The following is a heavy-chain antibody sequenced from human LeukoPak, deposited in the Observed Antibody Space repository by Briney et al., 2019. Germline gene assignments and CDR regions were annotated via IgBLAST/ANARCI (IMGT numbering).Heavy chain of an antibody. CDR1: GGTFSSYA. V-gene: IGHV1-69*05. J-gene: IGHJ3*02. CDR3: ARGRARAAAGRVPYAFDI. CDR2: IIPIFGTA. Sequence: SVKVSCKASGGTFSSYAISWVRQAPGQGLEWMGGIIPIFGTANYAQKFQGRVTITTDESTSTAYMELSSLRSEDTAVYYCARGRARAAAGRVPYAFDIWGQGTMVTVSS. D-gene: IGHD6-13*01.